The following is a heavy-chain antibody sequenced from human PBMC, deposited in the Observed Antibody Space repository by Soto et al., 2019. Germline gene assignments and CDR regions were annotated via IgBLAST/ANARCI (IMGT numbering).Heavy chain of an antibody. CDR3: VKGGWGSRSYY. V-gene: IGHV3-23*01. Sequence: EVQVLESGGGLVQPGGSLRLSCAASGFTFSNNAITWVRQAPGKGLEWVSTISGRGDNTYYTDSVKGRFTISRDNSKKTLSLQMNCLRAEDATEYYRVKGGWGSRSYYWDQGTLVTVSS. CDR2: ISGRGDNT. CDR1: GFTFSNNA. J-gene: IGHJ4*02. D-gene: IGHD7-27*01.